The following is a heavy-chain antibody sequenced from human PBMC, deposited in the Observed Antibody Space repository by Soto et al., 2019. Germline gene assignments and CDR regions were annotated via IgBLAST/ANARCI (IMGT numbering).Heavy chain of an antibody. CDR1: GGSINSYY. CDR2: VYYSGST. CDR3: ARLRLYSSGWVDY. J-gene: IGHJ4*02. D-gene: IGHD6-19*01. Sequence: QVQLQESGPGLVKPSETLSLTCTVSGGSINSYYWSWIRQPPGKGLEWIGYVYYSGSTNYNPSLKSRGTISVDTSKNQFSLKLSSVTAADTAVYYCARLRLYSSGWVDYWGQGTLVTVSS. V-gene: IGHV4-59*01.